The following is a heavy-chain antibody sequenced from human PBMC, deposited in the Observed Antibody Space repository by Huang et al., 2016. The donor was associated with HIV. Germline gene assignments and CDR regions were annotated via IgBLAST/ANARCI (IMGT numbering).Heavy chain of an antibody. CDR1: GGSISTHY. J-gene: IGHJ4*02. V-gene: IGHV4-59*11. CDR2: IDYSGST. Sequence: QVQLQESGPGLVKPSETLSLTCTVSGGSISTHYWSWIRQPPGKGLEWIGSIDYSGSTNYSPSLKSRVTILLDTSKNQFSLRVNSVTAADTAMYYCARDHHDFWRGYRRMYFFDHWGQGTLVTVSP. D-gene: IGHD3-3*01. CDR3: ARDHHDFWRGYRRMYFFDH.